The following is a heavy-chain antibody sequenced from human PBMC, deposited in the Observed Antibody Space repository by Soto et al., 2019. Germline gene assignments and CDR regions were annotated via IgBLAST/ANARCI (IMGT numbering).Heavy chain of an antibody. CDR1: GFTFTNYA. V-gene: IGHV3-23*01. D-gene: IGHD3-10*01. CDR3: TRRGDSYYYGMDV. Sequence: GGSLRLSCAASGFTFTNYAMSWVRQAPGKGLEWVSSISGGGDSTFYADSVKGRFAISRDTSSNTLYLQMNSLRAEDTAVYYCTRRGDSYYYGMDVWGQGTTVTVSS. CDR2: ISGGGDST. J-gene: IGHJ6*02.